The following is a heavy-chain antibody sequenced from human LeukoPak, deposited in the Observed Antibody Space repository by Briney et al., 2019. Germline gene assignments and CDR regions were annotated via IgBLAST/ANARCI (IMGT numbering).Heavy chain of an antibody. CDR1: GFTFNSYS. V-gene: IGHV3-21*01. D-gene: IGHD6-19*01. CDR3: TRDQWLVRSRYMDV. CDR2: ISTSNSYI. J-gene: IGHJ6*03. Sequence: GGSLRLSCAASGFTFNSYSMNWVRQAPGKGLEWVSSISTSNSYIYYADSVKGRFTISRDNARNSLYLQMNSLRAEDTAVYYCTRDQWLVRSRYMDVWGKGTTVTVSS.